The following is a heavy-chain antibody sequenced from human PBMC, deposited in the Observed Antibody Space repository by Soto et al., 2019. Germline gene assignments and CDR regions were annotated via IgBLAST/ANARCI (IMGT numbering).Heavy chain of an antibody. Sequence: EVQLVESGGGLVKPGGSLRLSCAASGFTFSSYSMNWVRQAPGKGLEWVSSISSSSSYIYYADSVKGRFTISRDNAKNSLYLQMNCLRAEDTAVYYCARDSSSGQYYYYYYGMDVWGQGTTVTVSS. V-gene: IGHV3-21*01. CDR2: ISSSSSYI. D-gene: IGHD3-22*01. CDR3: ARDSSSGQYYYYYYGMDV. CDR1: GFTFSSYS. J-gene: IGHJ6*02.